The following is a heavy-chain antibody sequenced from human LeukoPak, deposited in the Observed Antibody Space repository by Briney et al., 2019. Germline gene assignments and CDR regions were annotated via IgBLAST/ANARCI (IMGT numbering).Heavy chain of an antibody. V-gene: IGHV1-2*02. Sequence: ASVKVSCKASGYTFTGYYMHWVRQAPGQGLEWMGWINPNSGGTNYAQKFQGRVTMTRDTSISTAYMELSSLRSEDTAVYYCAWGGSVIHSNWFDPWGQGTLVTVSS. CDR1: GYTFTGYY. CDR3: AWGGSVIHSNWFDP. D-gene: IGHD3-16*01. CDR2: INPNSGGT. J-gene: IGHJ5*02.